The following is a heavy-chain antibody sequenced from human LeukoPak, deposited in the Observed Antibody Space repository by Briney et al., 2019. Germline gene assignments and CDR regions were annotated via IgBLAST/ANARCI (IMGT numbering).Heavy chain of an antibody. Sequence: PGGSLRLSCAASGFTFSSYGMHWVRQAPGKGLEWVAVISYDGSNKYYADSVKGRFTISRDNSKNTLYLQMNSLRAEDTAVYYCAKDLRPYGDYPFDYWGQGTPVTVSS. D-gene: IGHD4-17*01. CDR3: AKDLRPYGDYPFDY. J-gene: IGHJ4*02. CDR2: ISYDGSNK. V-gene: IGHV3-30*18. CDR1: GFTFSSYG.